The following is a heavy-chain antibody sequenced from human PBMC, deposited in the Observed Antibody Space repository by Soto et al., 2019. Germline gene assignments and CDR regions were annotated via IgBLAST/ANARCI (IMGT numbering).Heavy chain of an antibody. J-gene: IGHJ4*02. CDR3: ARRWGRTFDY. V-gene: IGHV4-59*01. CDR1: GGSISSYY. CDR2: IYYSGSP. D-gene: IGHD7-27*01. Sequence: SETLSLTCTVSGGSISSYYWSWSRQPPGKGLEWIGYIYYSGSPNYNPSLKSRVTISVDTSKDQFSLKLSSVTAADTAVYYCARRWGRTFDYWGQGTLVTVSS.